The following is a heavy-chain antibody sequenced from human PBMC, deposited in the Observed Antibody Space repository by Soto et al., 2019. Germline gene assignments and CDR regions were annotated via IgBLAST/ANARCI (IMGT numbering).Heavy chain of an antibody. V-gene: IGHV4-59*01. Sequence: ASETLSLTCTVSGGSISSYYWSWIRQPPGKGLEWIGYIYYSGSTNYNPSLKSRVTISVDTSKNQFSLKLSSVTAADTAVYYCARYDYYYGMDVWGQGTTVTVSS. J-gene: IGHJ6*02. CDR2: IYYSGST. CDR1: GGSISSYY. CDR3: ARYDYYYGMDV.